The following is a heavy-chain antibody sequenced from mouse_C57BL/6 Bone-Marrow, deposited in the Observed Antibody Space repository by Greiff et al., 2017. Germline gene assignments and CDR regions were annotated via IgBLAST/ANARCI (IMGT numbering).Heavy chain of an antibody. J-gene: IGHJ2*01. CDR3: APFNCFDY. Sequence: VQLQQSGAELVRPGASVKLSCTASGFNIKDDYMHWVKQRPEQGLEWIGWIDPVNGDTEYASKFQGKATITADTSSTTAYLQLRSLTSEDTSVFFCAPFNCFDYRGQGTTLTGSS. CDR2: IDPVNGDT. CDR1: GFNIKDDY. V-gene: IGHV14-4*01. D-gene: IGHD4-1*01.